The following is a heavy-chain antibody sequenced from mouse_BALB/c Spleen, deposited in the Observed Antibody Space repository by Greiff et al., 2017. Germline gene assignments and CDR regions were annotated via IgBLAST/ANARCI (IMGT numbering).Heavy chain of an antibody. V-gene: IGHV1-67*01. CDR3: ATSTMVGAMDY. Sequence: QVQLQQSGPELVRPGVSAKISCKGSGYTFTDYAMHWVKQSHPKSLEWIGVISTYSGNTNYNQKFKGKATMTVDKSSSTAYMELARLTSEDSAIYYCATSTMVGAMDYWGQGTSVTVSS. J-gene: IGHJ4*01. D-gene: IGHD2-2*01. CDR2: ISTYSGNT. CDR1: GYTFTDYA.